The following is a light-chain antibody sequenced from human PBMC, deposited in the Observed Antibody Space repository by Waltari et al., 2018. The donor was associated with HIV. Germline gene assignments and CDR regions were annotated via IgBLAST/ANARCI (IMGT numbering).Light chain of an antibody. J-gene: IGLJ3*02. CDR2: DNN. V-gene: IGLV1-51*01. CDR1: SSNIGSPF. Sequence: QSVLTQPPSVSAAPGQKVTISCSGSSSNIGSPFVSWDGQLPGPAPKLLIYDNNKRPSGMPDRFSGAKSGTSATLGITGLQTGDEADYYCGTWETSLNAGVFAGGTNLTVL. CDR3: GTWETSLNAGV.